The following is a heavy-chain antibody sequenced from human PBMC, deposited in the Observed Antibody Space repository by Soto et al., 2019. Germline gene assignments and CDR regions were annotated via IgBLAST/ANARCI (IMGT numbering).Heavy chain of an antibody. Sequence: SETLSLTCIVSGVSVRSYTWSWFRQPANKGLEWIGRIYATGTTDYNPSLKSRVMMSVDTSKKQFSLKLRSVTAADTAVYYCVRDGTKTLRDWFDPWGQGISVTVS. CDR3: VRDGTKTLRDWFDP. CDR1: GVSVRSYT. CDR2: IYATGTT. D-gene: IGHD1-1*01. J-gene: IGHJ5*02. V-gene: IGHV4-4*07.